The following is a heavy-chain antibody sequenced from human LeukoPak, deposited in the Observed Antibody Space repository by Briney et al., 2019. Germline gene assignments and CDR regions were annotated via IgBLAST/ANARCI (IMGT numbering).Heavy chain of an antibody. CDR1: GYSFINYW. Sequence: GESLKISCKGSGYSFINYWINWVRQMPGKGLEWLGRIDPSDSYTNYSPSFQGHVTISVDKSISTAYLQWSSLKASDTAIYYCARLNSGTYFDYWGQGTLVTVSS. D-gene: IGHD1-26*01. CDR3: ARLNSGTYFDY. V-gene: IGHV5-10-1*01. CDR2: IDPSDSYT. J-gene: IGHJ4*02.